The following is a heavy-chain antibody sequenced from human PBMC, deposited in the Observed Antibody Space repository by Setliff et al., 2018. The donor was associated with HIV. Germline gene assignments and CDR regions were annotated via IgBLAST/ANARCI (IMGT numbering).Heavy chain of an antibody. CDR2: IDLYGSEK. CDR3: ARDLDYYFDY. J-gene: IGHJ4*02. Sequence: VGSLRLSCAASGFTFSRYWMIWVRQAPGKGLEWVANIDLYGSEKNYVDSVEGRFTISRDNARNSLFLQMNSLRAEDTAVYYCARDLDYYFDYWGQGTLVTVSS. D-gene: IGHD1-1*01. V-gene: IGHV3-7*01. CDR1: GFTFSRYW.